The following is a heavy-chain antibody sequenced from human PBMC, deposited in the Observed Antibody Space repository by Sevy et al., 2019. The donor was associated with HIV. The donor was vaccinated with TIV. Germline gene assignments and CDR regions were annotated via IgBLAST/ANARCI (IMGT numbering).Heavy chain of an antibody. CDR3: ARDGGGIAAAASFFDY. D-gene: IGHD6-13*01. CDR1: GFTFSDYY. Sequence: GGSLRLSCAASGFTFSDYYMSWIRQAPGKGLEWVSYISSSGSTIYYADSVKGRFTISRDNAKNSLYLQMNSLRAEDTAAYYCARDGGGIAAAASFFDYWGQGTLVTVSS. J-gene: IGHJ4*02. CDR2: ISSSGSTI. V-gene: IGHV3-11*01.